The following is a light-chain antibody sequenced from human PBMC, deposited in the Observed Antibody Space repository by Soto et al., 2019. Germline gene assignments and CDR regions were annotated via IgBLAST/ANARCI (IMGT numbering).Light chain of an antibody. J-gene: IGLJ1*01. Sequence: QSALTQPASVSGSPGQSITVSCTGTSSDLGGYNYVSWYQHHPVKAPKLMIYEVSNRPSGVSNRFSGSKSGNTASLAISGLQAEDEADYYCSSYTSSGTLVFGTGTKLTVL. CDR1: SSDLGGYNY. CDR3: SSYTSSGTLV. V-gene: IGLV2-14*01. CDR2: EVS.